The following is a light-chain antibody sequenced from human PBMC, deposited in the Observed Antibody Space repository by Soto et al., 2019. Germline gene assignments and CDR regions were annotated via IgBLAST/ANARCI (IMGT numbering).Light chain of an antibody. Sequence: QSVLTQPPSVSAAPGQKVTISCSGSSSNIGNNYVSWYQQLPGTAPKLLIYDNNKRPSGIPDRFSGSKSGTSATLGVTGHQTGDEADYYCGKWETSLSAGVFGGGTKLTVL. CDR2: DNN. V-gene: IGLV1-51*01. CDR1: SSNIGNNY. CDR3: GKWETSLSAGV. J-gene: IGLJ3*02.